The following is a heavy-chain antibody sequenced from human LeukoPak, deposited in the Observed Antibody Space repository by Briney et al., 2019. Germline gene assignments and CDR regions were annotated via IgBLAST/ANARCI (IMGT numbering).Heavy chain of an antibody. J-gene: IGHJ5*02. V-gene: IGHV4-39*01. CDR3: ARHFSSGWSLGGFDP. CDR1: GGSISSCSYY. CDR2: IYSSGGT. Sequence: PSETLSLTCTVSGGSISSCSYYWGWIRQPPGKGLEGVGSIYSSGGTYYKPSLKSRVTISVDTSKIPFSLRLSSVTATDTDVYYCARHFSSGWSLGGFDPWGQGTLVTVSS. D-gene: IGHD6-19*01.